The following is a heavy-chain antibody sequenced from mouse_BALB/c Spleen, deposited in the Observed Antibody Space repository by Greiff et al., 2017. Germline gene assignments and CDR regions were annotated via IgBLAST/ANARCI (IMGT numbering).Heavy chain of an antibody. D-gene: IGHD2-1*01. CDR1: GYSITSGYY. V-gene: IGHV3-6*02. CDR2: ISYDGSN. J-gene: IGHJ2*01. CDR3: AREGVTEADY. Sequence: VQLQQSGPGLVKPSQSLSLTCSVTGYSITSGYYWNWIRQFPGNKLEWMGYISYDGSNNYNPSLKNRISITRDTSKNQFFLKLNSVTTEDTATYYCAREGVTEADYWGQGTTLTVSS.